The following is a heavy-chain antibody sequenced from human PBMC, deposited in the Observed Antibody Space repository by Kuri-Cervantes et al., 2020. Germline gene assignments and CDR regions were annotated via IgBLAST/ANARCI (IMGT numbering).Heavy chain of an antibody. V-gene: IGHV1-69*06. J-gene: IGHJ6*03. CDR1: GGTFSSYA. Sequence: SVKVSCKASGGTFSSYAISWVRQAPGQGLEWMGGIIPIFGTANYAQKFQGRVTITADKSTSTAYMELSSLRSEDTAVYYCARSQDYYNEWIDYYYYMDVWGKGTTVTVSS. CDR3: ARSQDYYNEWIDYYYYMDV. D-gene: IGHD3-22*01. CDR2: IIPIFGTA.